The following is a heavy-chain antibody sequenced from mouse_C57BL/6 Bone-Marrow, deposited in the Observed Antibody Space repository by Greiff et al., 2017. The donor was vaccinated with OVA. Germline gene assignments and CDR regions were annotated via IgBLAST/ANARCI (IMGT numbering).Heavy chain of an antibody. V-gene: IGHV1-59*01. Sequence: VQLQQPGAELVRPGTSVKLSCKASGYTFTSYWMHWVKQRPGQGLEWIGVIDPSDSYTNYNQKFKGKATLTVDTSSSTAYRQLSSLTSEDSAVYYCARRKYYGSSSYLDYWGQGTTLTVSS. CDR1: GYTFTSYW. D-gene: IGHD1-1*01. J-gene: IGHJ2*01. CDR2: IDPSDSYT. CDR3: ARRKYYGSSSYLDY.